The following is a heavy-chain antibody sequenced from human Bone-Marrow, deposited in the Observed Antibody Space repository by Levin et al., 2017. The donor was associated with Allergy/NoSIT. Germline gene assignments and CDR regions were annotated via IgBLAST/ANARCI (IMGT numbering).Heavy chain of an antibody. CDR1: GFTFNNYW. CDR3: ARDRAMDDY. CDR2: INRDGSQK. V-gene: IGHV3-7*04. D-gene: IGHD5-18*01. J-gene: IGHJ4*02. Sequence: PGGSLRLSCAASGFTFNNYWMNWVRQAPGKGLEWVANINRDGSQKNYVDSVKGRFTISRDNAKNSLSLQMNSLRAEDTAVYYCARDRAMDDYWGQGTQVTVSS.